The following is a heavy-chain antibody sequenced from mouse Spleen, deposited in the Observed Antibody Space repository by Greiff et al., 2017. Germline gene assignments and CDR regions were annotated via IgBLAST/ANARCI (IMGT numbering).Heavy chain of an antibody. CDR2: ISSGGDYI. CDR3: TREGRYYGSSYYFDY. V-gene: IGHV5-9-1*02. D-gene: IGHD1-1*01. J-gene: IGHJ2*01. CDR1: GFTFSSYA. Sequence: EVKLVESGEGLVKPGGSLKLSCAASGFTFSSYAMSWVRQTPEKRLEWVAYISSGGDYIYYADTVKGRFTISRDNARNTLYLQMSSLKSEDTAMYYCTREGRYYGSSYYFDYWGQGTTLTVSS.